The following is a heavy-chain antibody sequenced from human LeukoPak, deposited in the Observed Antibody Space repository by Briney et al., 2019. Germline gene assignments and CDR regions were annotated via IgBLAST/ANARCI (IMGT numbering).Heavy chain of an antibody. CDR3: ARAHYDSSGYVDY. V-gene: IGHV1-2*02. D-gene: IGHD3-22*01. CDR2: INPNSGGT. Sequence: ASVKVSCKASGYTFTDYYMYWVRQAPGQGLEWMGWINPNSGGTNYAQKFQGRVTMTRDTSISTAYMELSRLRSDDTAVYYCARAHYDSSGYVDYWGQGTLVTVSS. CDR1: GYTFTDYY. J-gene: IGHJ4*02.